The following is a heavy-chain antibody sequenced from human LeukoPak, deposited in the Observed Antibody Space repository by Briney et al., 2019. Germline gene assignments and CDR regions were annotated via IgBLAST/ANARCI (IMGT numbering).Heavy chain of an antibody. CDR2: INSDGINT. CDR1: GFTFSNYW. Sequence: PGGSLRLSCAASGFTFSNYWMHWVRQAPGKGLVWVSRINSDGINTSYADSVKGRFTISRDNAMNTLNLQMNSLRAEDTAVYYCARAGVDTSGYYYQGFDYWGQGTLVTVSS. CDR3: ARAGVDTSGYYYQGFDY. J-gene: IGHJ4*02. D-gene: IGHD3-3*01. V-gene: IGHV3-74*01.